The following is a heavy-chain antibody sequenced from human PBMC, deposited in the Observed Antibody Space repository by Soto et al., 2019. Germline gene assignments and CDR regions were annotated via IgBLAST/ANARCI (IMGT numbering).Heavy chain of an antibody. CDR1: GFTFSSYA. V-gene: IGHV3-23*01. CDR3: ASDITMVRGAVGYFQH. CDR2: ISGSGGST. Sequence: GESLKISCAASGFTFSSYAMSWVRQAPGKGLEWVSAISGSGGSTYYADSVKGRFTISRDNSKNTLYLQMNSLRAEDTAVYYCASDITMVRGAVGYFQHWGQGTLGTVSS. D-gene: IGHD3-10*01. J-gene: IGHJ1*01.